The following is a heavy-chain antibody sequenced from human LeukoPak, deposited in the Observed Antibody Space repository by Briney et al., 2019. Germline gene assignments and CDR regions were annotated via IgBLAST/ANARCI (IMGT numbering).Heavy chain of an antibody. Sequence: SETLSLTCTVSGYSISSGYYWGWIRQPPGKGLEWIGSIYHSGSTYYNPSLKSRVTISVDTSKNQFSLKLSSVTAADTAVYYCARSCPNGVCCTLAGFLDWGQGTLVTVSS. D-gene: IGHD2-8*01. V-gene: IGHV4-38-2*02. CDR3: ARSCPNGVCCTLAGFLD. J-gene: IGHJ4*02. CDR2: IYHSGST. CDR1: GYSISSGYY.